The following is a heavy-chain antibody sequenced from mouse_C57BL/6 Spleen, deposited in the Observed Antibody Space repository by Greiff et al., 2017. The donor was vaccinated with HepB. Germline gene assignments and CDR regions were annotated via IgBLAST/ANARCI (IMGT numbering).Heavy chain of an antibody. Sequence: EVKVVESGEGLVKPGGSLKLSCAASGFTFSSYAMSWVRQTPEKRLEWVAYISSGGDYIYYADTVKGRFTISRDNARNTLYLQMSSLKSEDTAMYYCTRVGNPAWFAYWGQGTLVTVSA. CDR2: ISSGGDYI. CDR3: TRVGNPAWFAY. D-gene: IGHD2-1*01. V-gene: IGHV5-9-1*02. J-gene: IGHJ3*01. CDR1: GFTFSSYA.